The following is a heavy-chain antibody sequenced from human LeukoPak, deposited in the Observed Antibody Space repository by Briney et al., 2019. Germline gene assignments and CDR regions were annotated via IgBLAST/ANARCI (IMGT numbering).Heavy chain of an antibody. V-gene: IGHV4-4*02. CDR2: IYHSGST. CDR1: GGSISSSNW. CDR3: ARFVVVPAAHAYNWFDP. J-gene: IGHJ5*02. D-gene: IGHD2-2*01. Sequence: SETLSLTCAVSGGSISSSNWWSWIRQPPGKGLEWIGEIYHSGSTKYNPSLKSRVTISVDRSKTQFSLKLSSVTAADTAVYYCARFVVVPAAHAYNWFDPWGQGTLVTVSS.